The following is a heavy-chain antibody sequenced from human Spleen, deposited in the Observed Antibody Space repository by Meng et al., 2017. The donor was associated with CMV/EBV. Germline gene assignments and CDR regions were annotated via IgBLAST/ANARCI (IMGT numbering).Heavy chain of an antibody. CDR1: RGFISSFY. D-gene: IGHD5-24*01. Sequence: VALQVSGPGRVKASVTLSLTWSVPRGFISSFYWGWIRAPAGKGLEWVVRIYYSGSTYYNPSLKSRVTISVDTSKNQFSLKLSSVTAADTAVYYCARGGDGYNFWSLCYFDYWGQGTLVTVSS. CDR3: ARGGDGYNFWSLCYFDY. V-gene: IGHV4-4*07. J-gene: IGHJ4*02. CDR2: IYYSGST.